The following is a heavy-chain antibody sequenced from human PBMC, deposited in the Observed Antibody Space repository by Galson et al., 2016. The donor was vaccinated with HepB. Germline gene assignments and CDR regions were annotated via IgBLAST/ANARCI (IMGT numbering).Heavy chain of an antibody. CDR3: GRGSKYGLEM. J-gene: IGHJ3*02. CDR2: IFTDGSGT. V-gene: IGHV3-74*01. CDR1: AFTFSAYP. Sequence: SLRLSCAASAFTFSAYPMHWVRQAPGKGLVWISRIFTDGSGTLYADSVKGRFTISRDNAKNTLFLQMNSLRADDTAVYYCGRGSKYGLEMWGHGTMVTVSS. D-gene: IGHD3-10*01.